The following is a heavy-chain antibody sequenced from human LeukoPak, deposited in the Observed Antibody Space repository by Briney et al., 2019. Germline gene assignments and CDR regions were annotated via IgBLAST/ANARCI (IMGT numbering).Heavy chain of an antibody. Sequence: GGSLRLSCAASGFTFSSYAMSWVRQAPGKGLEWVSAISGSGGSTYYADSVKGRFTISRDNSKNTLYLQMNSLRAEDTAVYYCARDPRAYDYVWGSYRSSDDYWGQGTLVTVSS. CDR1: GFTFSSYA. V-gene: IGHV3-23*01. CDR2: ISGSGGST. D-gene: IGHD3-16*02. J-gene: IGHJ4*02. CDR3: ARDPRAYDYVWGSYRSSDDY.